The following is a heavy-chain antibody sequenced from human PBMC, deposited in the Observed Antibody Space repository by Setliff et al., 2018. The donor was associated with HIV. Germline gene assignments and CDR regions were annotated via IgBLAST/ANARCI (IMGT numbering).Heavy chain of an antibody. CDR2: ISYDGSNK. CDR1: GFTFSNYG. J-gene: IGHJ6*04. V-gene: IGHV3-30*03. CDR3: ARALYSGGWSGGWYGMDI. D-gene: IGHD6-19*01. Sequence: PGGSLRLSCAASGFTFSNYGMHWVRQAPGKGLEWVAVISYDGSNKYHADSVKGRFTISRDNSKNTVSLQMNSLRAEDTAVYYCARALYSGGWSGGWYGMDIWGKGTTVTVSS.